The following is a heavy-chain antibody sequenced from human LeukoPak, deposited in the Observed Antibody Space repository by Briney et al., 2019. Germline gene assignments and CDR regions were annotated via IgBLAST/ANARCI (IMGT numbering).Heavy chain of an antibody. D-gene: IGHD4-23*01. CDR2: IIPIFGAA. V-gene: IGHV1-69*13. J-gene: IGHJ2*01. CDR3: ARATGNSDHSPQEPIDLYFDL. CDR1: GGTFSSYA. Sequence: SVKVSXKASGGTFSSYAISWVRQAPGQGLEWMGGIIPIFGAANYAQKFQGRVTITADESTSTAYMELRSLRSEDTAVYYCARATGNSDHSPQEPIDLYFDLWGRGTLVTVSS.